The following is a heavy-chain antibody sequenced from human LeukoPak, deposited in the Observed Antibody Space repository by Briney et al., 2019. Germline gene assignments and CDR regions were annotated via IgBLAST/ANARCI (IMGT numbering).Heavy chain of an antibody. CDR1: GFTVSTSY. CDR3: AKAGILQASLSGLQYFDL. D-gene: IGHD5-24*01. CDR2: IYGGGST. Sequence: PGGSLRLSCAASGFTVSTSYMNWVRQAPGKGLEWVSVIYGGGSTYYADSVKGRFTISRDNSKNTLYLQMNSLRADDTAVYHCAKAGILQASLSGLQYFDLWGRGTLVTASS. J-gene: IGHJ2*01. V-gene: IGHV3-53*01.